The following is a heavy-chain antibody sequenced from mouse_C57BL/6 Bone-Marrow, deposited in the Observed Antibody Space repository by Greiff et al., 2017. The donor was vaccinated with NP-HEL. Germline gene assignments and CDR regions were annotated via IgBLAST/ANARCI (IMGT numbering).Heavy chain of an antibody. Sequence: EVQLQQSGPELVKPGASVKISCKASGYTFTDYYMNWVKQSHGQSLEWIGDINPNNGGTSYNQKFKGKATLTVDTSSSTAYMELRSLTSEDSAVYSCARDYYGSSWYFDDWGQGTTRTVAS. V-gene: IGHV1-26*01. CDR1: GYTFTDYY. D-gene: IGHD1-1*01. J-gene: IGHJ2*01. CDR2: INPNNGGT. CDR3: ARDYYGSSWYFDD.